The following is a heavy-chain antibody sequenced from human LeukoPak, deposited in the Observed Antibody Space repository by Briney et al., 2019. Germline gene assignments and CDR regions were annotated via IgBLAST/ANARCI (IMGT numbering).Heavy chain of an antibody. V-gene: IGHV4-39*07. CDR2: IYYSGST. Sequence: SETLSLTCTVSGGSISSSSYYWGWIRQPPGKGLEWIGSIYYSGSTYYNPSLKSRVTISVDTSKNQFSLKLSSVTAADTAVYYCASLTLPYVSRFLEWLGYMDVWGKGTTVTVS. J-gene: IGHJ6*03. CDR1: GGSISSSSYY. CDR3: ASLTLPYVSRFLEWLGYMDV. D-gene: IGHD3-3*01.